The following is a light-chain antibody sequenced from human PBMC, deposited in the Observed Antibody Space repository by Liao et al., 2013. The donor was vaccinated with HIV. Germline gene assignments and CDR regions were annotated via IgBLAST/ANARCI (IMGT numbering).Light chain of an antibody. V-gene: IGLV3-25*03. Sequence: SYELTQPPSVSVSPGQTASITCSGDKLGYKYACWYQQKPGQSPVLVIYQDDKRPSGIPERFSGSSSGTTVTLTISGVQAEDEADYYCQSADSSGGHVVFGGGTKLTVL. CDR1: KLGYKY. J-gene: IGLJ2*01. CDR2: QDD. CDR3: QSADSSGGHVV.